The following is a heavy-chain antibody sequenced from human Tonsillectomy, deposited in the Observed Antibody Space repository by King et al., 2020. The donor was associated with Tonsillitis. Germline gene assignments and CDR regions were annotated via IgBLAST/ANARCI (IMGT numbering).Heavy chain of an antibody. CDR3: VRGRVPSYNGSGTKSDY. V-gene: IGHV3-21*01. J-gene: IGHJ4*02. D-gene: IGHD3-10*01. CDR1: GFSFSSYA. CDR2: ITSTGIYV. Sequence: VQLVESGGGLVKPGGSLRLACEASGFSFSSYAMHWVRQAPGKGLEWVSSITSTGIYVHYADSLKGRFTISRDNAKNSLFLQMNSLTPEDTAVYYCVRGRVPSYNGSGTKSDYWGQGTLVTVSS.